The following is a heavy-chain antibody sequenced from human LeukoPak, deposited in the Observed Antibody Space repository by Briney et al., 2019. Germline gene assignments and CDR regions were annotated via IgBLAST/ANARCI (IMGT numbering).Heavy chain of an antibody. J-gene: IGHJ4*02. CDR1: GYSFTSYW. CDR2: IYLGDSDT. D-gene: IGHD6-13*01. Sequence: HGESLKTPCKCSGYSFTSYWIGWVPQIPGKGLEWMGIIYLGDSDTRNSPSFQGQATISADKSISTAYLQWSSLKASDTAMYYCARLYTDGYSSSWYSGAMGYWGQGTLVTVSS. V-gene: IGHV5-51*01. CDR3: ARLYTDGYSSSWYSGAMGY.